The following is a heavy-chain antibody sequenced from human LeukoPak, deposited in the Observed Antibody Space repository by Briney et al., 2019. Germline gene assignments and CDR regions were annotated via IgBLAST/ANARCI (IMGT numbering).Heavy chain of an antibody. D-gene: IGHD4-17*01. Sequence: SGPTLVKPTQTLTLTCTFSGFSLSTSGVGVGWIRQPPGKALEWLALIYWNDNKLYSPSLKSRLTITKDTSNNQVVLTMTNMDPVDTATYYCAHYGDYRFLYYFDYWGQGTLDTVSP. V-gene: IGHV2-5*01. CDR1: GFSLSTSGVG. J-gene: IGHJ4*02. CDR3: AHYGDYRFLYYFDY. CDR2: IYWNDNK.